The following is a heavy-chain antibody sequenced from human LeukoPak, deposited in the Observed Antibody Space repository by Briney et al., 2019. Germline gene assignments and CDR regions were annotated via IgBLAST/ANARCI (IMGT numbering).Heavy chain of an antibody. J-gene: IGHJ6*02. D-gene: IGHD1-26*01. CDR3: ARDIGYYYYYGMDV. CDR1: GFTFSSYW. Sequence: GGSLRLSCAASGFTFSSYWMHWVRQAPGKGLVCVSRINSDVSSTSYADSVKGRFTISRDNAKNRLYLQMNSLRAEDTAVYYCARDIGYYYYYGMDVWGQGATVTVSS. CDR2: INSDVSST. V-gene: IGHV3-74*01.